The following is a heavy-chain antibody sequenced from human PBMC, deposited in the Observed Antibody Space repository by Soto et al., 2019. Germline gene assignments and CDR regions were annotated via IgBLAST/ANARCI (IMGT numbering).Heavy chain of an antibody. J-gene: IGHJ4*02. V-gene: IGHV4-39*01. Sequence: SETLSLTCTVSGGSISSSSYYWGWIRQPPGKGLEWIGSIYYSGSTYYNPSLKSRLTISVDTSKNQFSLKLSSVTAADTAVYYCARCDRSGYYLWGQGTLVTVSS. CDR1: GGSISSSSYY. CDR3: ARCDRSGYYL. CDR2: IYYSGST. D-gene: IGHD3-22*01.